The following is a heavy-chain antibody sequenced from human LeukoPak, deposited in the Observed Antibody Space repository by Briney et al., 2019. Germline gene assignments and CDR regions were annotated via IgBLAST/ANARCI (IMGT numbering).Heavy chain of an antibody. Sequence: GASVKVSCKASGYTFTSYGISWVRQAPGQGLEWMGGIIPIFGTANYAQKFQGRVTITTDESTSTAYMELSSLRSEDTAVYYCAITYYYDCSGYYPFDYWGQGTLVTVSS. J-gene: IGHJ4*02. V-gene: IGHV1-69*05. CDR1: GYTFTSYG. CDR2: IIPIFGTA. D-gene: IGHD3-22*01. CDR3: AITYYYDCSGYYPFDY.